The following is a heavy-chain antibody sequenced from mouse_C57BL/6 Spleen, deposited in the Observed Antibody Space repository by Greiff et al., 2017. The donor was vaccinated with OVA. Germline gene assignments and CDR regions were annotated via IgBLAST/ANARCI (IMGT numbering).Heavy chain of an antibody. J-gene: IGHJ2*01. Sequence: EVKLMESGAELVRPGASVKLSCTASGFNIKDDYMHWVKQRPEQGLEWIGWIDPENGDTEYASKFQGKATITADTSSNTAYLQLSSLTSEDTAVYYCTTGSNFYWGQGTTLTVSS. CDR1: GFNIKDDY. D-gene: IGHD2-5*01. CDR3: TTGSNFY. V-gene: IGHV14-4*01. CDR2: IDPENGDT.